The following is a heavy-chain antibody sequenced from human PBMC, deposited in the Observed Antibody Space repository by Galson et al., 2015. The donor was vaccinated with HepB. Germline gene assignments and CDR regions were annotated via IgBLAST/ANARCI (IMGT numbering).Heavy chain of an antibody. CDR3: ARDEPVLRFLEWLLGAFDI. J-gene: IGHJ3*02. Sequence: CTASGGTFSSYAIGWVRQAPGQGLEWMGRIIPILGIANYAQKFQGRVTITADKSTSTAYMELSSLRSEDTAVYYCARDEPVLRFLEWLLGAFDIWGQGTMVTVSS. CDR1: GGTFSSYA. V-gene: IGHV1-69*04. CDR2: IIPILGIA. D-gene: IGHD3-3*01.